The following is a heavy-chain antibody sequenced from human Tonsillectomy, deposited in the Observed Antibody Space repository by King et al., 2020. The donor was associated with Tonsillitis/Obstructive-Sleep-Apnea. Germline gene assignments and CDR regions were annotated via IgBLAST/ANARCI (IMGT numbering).Heavy chain of an antibody. D-gene: IGHD3-10*01. CDR2: ISSSGTNI. CDR3: ARGNYYYCSGHWGSPDY. J-gene: IGHJ4*02. CDR1: GFTFSDYE. V-gene: IGHV3-48*03. Sequence: EVQLVESGGGLVQPGGSLRLSCAASGFTFSDYEMNWVRQAPGKGLEWVSHISSSGTNIYYADSVKGRFTISRDNAKNSLYLQMNSLRAEDTAVYYCARGNYYYCSGHWGSPDYWGQGTLVTVSA.